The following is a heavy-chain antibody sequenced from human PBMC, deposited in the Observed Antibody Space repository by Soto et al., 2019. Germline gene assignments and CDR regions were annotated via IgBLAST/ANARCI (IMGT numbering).Heavy chain of an antibody. CDR3: ARALAGLLYGGHWFDP. CDR2: IYYSGST. V-gene: IGHV4-31*03. Sequence: PSETLSPTCTVSGGSISSGGYYWSWIRQHPGKGLEWIGYIYYSGSTYYNPSLKSRVTISVDTSKNQFSLKLSSVNAADTAVYDCARALAGLLYGGHWFDPWGQGTLVTVSS. CDR1: GGSISSGGYY. D-gene: IGHD2-2*02. J-gene: IGHJ5*02.